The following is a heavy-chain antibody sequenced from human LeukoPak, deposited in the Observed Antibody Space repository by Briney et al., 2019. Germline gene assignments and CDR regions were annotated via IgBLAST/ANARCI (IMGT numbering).Heavy chain of an antibody. CDR1: GDSISSRNYY. CDR2: IYYGGST. J-gene: IGHJ4*02. D-gene: IGHD6-6*01. CDR3: ARDDRQLAAFDY. Sequence: SETLSLTCTVSGDSISSRNYYWGWIRQPPGKGLEWIGNIYYGGSTYYNPSHKSRVTISVDTSKNQFSLRLSSLTAADTAVYYCARDDRQLAAFDYWGQGTLVTVSS. V-gene: IGHV4-39*07.